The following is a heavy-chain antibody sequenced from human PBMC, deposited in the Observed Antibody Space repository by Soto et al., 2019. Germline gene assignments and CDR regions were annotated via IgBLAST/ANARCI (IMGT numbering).Heavy chain of an antibody. D-gene: IGHD6-19*01. J-gene: IGHJ4*02. Sequence: EVQVVESGGGLVQPGGSLRLSCAASGFTFSSHWMHWVRQAPGKGLVWVSRVNSDGSMTNYADSVEGRFTISRDNAKNTLYLQMNSLRADDTAVYYWARLGTAVAGGFDYWGQGTLVTVSS. CDR2: VNSDGSMT. V-gene: IGHV3-74*01. CDR1: GFTFSSHW. CDR3: ARLGTAVAGGFDY.